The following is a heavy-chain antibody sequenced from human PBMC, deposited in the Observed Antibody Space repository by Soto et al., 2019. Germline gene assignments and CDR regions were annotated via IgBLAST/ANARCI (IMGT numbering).Heavy chain of an antibody. CDR2: IRSKAYGGTT. CDR3: ARVPNSGYNYYYYGMDV. J-gene: IGHJ6*04. D-gene: IGHD5-12*01. CDR1: GCTFGDYA. V-gene: IGHV3-49*03. Sequence: GGSLRLSCTASGCTFGDYAMSWFRQAPGKGLEWVGFIRSKAYGGTTEYAASVKGRFTISRDDSKSIAYLQMNSLKTEDTAVYYCARVPNSGYNYYYYGMDVWGKGTPVTV.